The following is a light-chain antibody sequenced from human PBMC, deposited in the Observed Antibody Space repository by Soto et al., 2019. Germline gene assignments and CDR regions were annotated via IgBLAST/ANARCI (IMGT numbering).Light chain of an antibody. CDR2: AAS. V-gene: IGKV1-39*01. Sequence: DIQMTQSPSSLSASVGDRVTITCRASQSIANYLNWYQQRPGKAPKLLIYAASNLQTGVPSRFSGSGSGEDFTLTISSLQPEDFATYYCQQSYNTLALTFGGGTKVEIK. J-gene: IGKJ4*01. CDR1: QSIANY. CDR3: QQSYNTLALT.